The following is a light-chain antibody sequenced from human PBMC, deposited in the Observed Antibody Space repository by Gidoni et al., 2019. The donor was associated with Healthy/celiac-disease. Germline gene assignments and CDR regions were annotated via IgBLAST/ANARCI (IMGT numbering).Light chain of an antibody. CDR1: QSISSY. CDR2: AAT. V-gene: IGKV1-39*01. CDR3: HRSYSTPRT. Sequence: DIQITQSPSSLSASVGDRVTITRRASQSISSYLNQYQQKPGKAPKLLIYAATSLQSGVPSRFSGSGSDTDFTITIRNLQAEEFANYYCHRSYSTPRTFGQGTKVEIK. J-gene: IGKJ1*01.